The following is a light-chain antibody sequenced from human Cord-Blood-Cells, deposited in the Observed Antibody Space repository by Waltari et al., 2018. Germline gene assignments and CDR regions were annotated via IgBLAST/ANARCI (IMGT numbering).Light chain of an antibody. J-gene: IGLJ3*02. V-gene: IGLV2-23*01. CDR3: CSYAGSSTWV. CDR2: EGI. CDR1: SSDVGSYNL. Sequence: QSALTQPASVSGSPGQSITIPCTGTSSDVGSYNLVSWYQQHPVKAPNPMIYEGIKRPSGVSNRFSGSKSGNTASLTISGLQAEDEADYYCCSYAGSSTWVFGGGTKLTVL.